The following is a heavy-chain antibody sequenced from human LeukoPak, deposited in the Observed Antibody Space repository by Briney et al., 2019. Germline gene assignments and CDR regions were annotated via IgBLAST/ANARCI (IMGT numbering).Heavy chain of an antibody. J-gene: IGHJ4*02. V-gene: IGHV3-33*06. Sequence: GGSLRLSCAASGFTFSSYGMHWVRQAPGKGLEWVAVIWYDGSNKYYADSVKGRFTISRDNSKNTLYLQMNSLRAEDTAVYYCAKDRNYYDSTGYFDYWGQGTLVTVSS. CDR1: GFTFSSYG. CDR3: AKDRNYYDSTGYFDY. D-gene: IGHD3-22*01. CDR2: IWYDGSNK.